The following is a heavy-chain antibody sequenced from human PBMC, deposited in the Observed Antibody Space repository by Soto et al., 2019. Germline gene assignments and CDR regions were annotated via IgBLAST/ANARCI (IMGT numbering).Heavy chain of an antibody. CDR3: ARDPALGGPFDY. CDR2: ISAYNGNT. Sequence: ASVKVSCKASGYTFTSYGISWVRQAPGQGLEWMGWISAYNGNTNYAQRLQGRVTMTTDTSTSTAYMELRSLRSDDTAVYYCARDPALGGPFDYWGQGTLVTVSS. V-gene: IGHV1-18*01. D-gene: IGHD3-16*01. CDR1: GYTFTSYG. J-gene: IGHJ4*02.